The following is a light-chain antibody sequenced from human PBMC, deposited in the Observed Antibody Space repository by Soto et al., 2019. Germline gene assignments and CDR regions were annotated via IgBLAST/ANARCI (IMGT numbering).Light chain of an antibody. CDR2: AAS. Sequence: QITQSPSSLSSSVEDRVIITCRASQSISNHVNWYQQKPGKAPKLLIFAASSLQSGVPSRFSGSRSGADFTPPISSLQPEDFATYYCQQSYSSPPTFGQGTKVDNK. CDR3: QQSYSSPPT. V-gene: IGKV1-39*01. J-gene: IGKJ1*01. CDR1: QSISNH.